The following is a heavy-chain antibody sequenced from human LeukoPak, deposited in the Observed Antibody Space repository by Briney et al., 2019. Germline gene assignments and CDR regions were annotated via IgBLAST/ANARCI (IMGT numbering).Heavy chain of an antibody. J-gene: IGHJ4*02. CDR1: GFTFDEYA. Sequence: PGGSLRLSCAASGFTFDEYAMHWVRQAPGKGLEWVSGISYSSGSIGYVDSVKGRFTISRDNSKNTLYLQMNSLRAEDTAVYYCARDGVESYYDSSGHYYFDYWGQGTLVTVSS. D-gene: IGHD3-22*01. CDR3: ARDGVESYYDSSGHYYFDY. V-gene: IGHV3-9*01. CDR2: ISYSSGSI.